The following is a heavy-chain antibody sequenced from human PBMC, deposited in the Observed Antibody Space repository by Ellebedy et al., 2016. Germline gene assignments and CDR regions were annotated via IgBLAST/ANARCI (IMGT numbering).Heavy chain of an antibody. CDR2: ISYDGSNK. V-gene: IGHV3-30*03. CDR3: ARDDKRYCSGGSCSTDY. CDR1: GFTFSSYG. J-gene: IGHJ4*02. Sequence: GGSLRLSXAASGFTFSSYGMHWVRQAPGKGLVWVAVISYDGSNKYYADSVKGRFTISRDNSKNTLYLQMNSLRAEDTAVYYCARDDKRYCSGGSCSTDYWGQGTLVTVSS. D-gene: IGHD2-15*01.